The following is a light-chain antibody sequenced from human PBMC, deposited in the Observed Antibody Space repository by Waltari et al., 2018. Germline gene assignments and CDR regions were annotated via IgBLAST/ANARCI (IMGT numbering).Light chain of an antibody. CDR2: GAS. V-gene: IGKV3-15*01. Sequence: EIVMTQSPATLSLSPGERATLSCRTSQSVSSSRAWYQQKPGQAPRLLIYGASSRSPGIPDRFSGSGSGTEFTLTISSLQPEAVAVYYCQQNSTWPLTFGGGTKVELK. J-gene: IGKJ4*01. CDR1: QSVSSS. CDR3: QQNSTWPLT.